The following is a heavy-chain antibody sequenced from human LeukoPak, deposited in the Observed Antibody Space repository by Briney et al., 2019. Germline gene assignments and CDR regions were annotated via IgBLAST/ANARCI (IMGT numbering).Heavy chain of an antibody. J-gene: IGHJ4*02. CDR1: GFTFSSYS. V-gene: IGHV3-21*01. CDR2: ISSSSSYI. CDR3: ARDTSLEYSSSSGRN. Sequence: GESLRLSCAASGFTFSSYSMNWVRQAPGKGLEWVSSISSSSSYIYYADSVKGRFTISRDNAKNSLYLQMNSLRAEDTAVYYCARDTSLEYSSSSGRNWGQGTLVTVSS. D-gene: IGHD6-6*01.